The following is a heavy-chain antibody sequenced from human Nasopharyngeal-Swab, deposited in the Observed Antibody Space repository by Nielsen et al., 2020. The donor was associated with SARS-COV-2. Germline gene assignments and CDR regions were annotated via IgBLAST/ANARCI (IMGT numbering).Heavy chain of an antibody. D-gene: IGHD5-12*01. CDR1: GFTFNTYA. J-gene: IGHJ6*02. CDR3: AKDRDSGDDSDDYYHYYGIDV. CDR2: ISGSDYST. V-gene: IGHV3-23*01. Sequence: ESLKIPCAASGFTFNTYAISWVRQAPGKGLEWVSVISGSDYSTYYADSVKGRFTISRDNSKNTVSLQMNSLRVEDTAMYYCAKDRDSGDDSDDYYHYYGIDVWGQGTTVTVSS.